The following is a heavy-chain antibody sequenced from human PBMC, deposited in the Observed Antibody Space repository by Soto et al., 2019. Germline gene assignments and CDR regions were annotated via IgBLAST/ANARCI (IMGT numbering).Heavy chain of an antibody. Sequence: GGSLRLSCAASGFTFSTLAMTWVRQAPGKGPEWVSTISGSGYTYYAGSVQGRFTISRDNSKNTVYLQMNSLRVEDTAVYFCAKFRLASTPYYNMDVWGQGTTVTVSS. V-gene: IGHV3-23*01. J-gene: IGHJ6*02. D-gene: IGHD6-19*01. CDR3: AKFRLASTPYYNMDV. CDR1: GFTFSTLA. CDR2: ISGSGYT.